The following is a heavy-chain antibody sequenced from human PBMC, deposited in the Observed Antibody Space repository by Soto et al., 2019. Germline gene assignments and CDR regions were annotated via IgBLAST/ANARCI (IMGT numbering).Heavy chain of an antibody. D-gene: IGHD6-19*01. J-gene: IGHJ3*01. CDR2: VNHNGRN. CDR1: GGSFSGYF. CDR3: ARGGSSDWQVAFDF. V-gene: IGHV4-34*01. Sequence: KPSETLSLTCTVYGGSFSGYFWNWIRQSPGKGLEWIGRVNHNGRNNYNPSLKSRVTISMDMSKNQFSLKLTSVTAADTAVYYCARGGSSDWQVAFDFWGRGTMVTVSS.